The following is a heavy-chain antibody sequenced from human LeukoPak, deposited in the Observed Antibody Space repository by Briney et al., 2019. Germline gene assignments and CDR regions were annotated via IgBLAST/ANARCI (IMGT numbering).Heavy chain of an antibody. CDR3: ARAGGYSFGYGVDV. V-gene: IGHV4-61*01. CDR1: GDSPSRVNYY. CDR2: IFYSGSA. J-gene: IGHJ6*02. D-gene: IGHD5-18*01. Sequence: FETLSLTSTVSGDSPSRVNYYWSWVRQPPEKGLEWVGYIFYSGSANYYPSLNSQVPISVNTSKNQFSLKLSSVTAADTARYYCARAGGYSFGYGVDVWGQGTTVTVSS.